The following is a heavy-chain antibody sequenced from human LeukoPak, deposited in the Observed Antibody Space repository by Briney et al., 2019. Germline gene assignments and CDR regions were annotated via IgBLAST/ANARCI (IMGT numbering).Heavy chain of an antibody. CDR1: GFTFSSYS. CDR2: ISSSSSTI. J-gene: IGHJ4*02. Sequence: GGSLRLSCAASGFTFSSYSMNWVRQAPGKGLEWVSYISSSSSTIYYADSVKGRFTISRDNAKNSLYLQMNSLRAEDTAVYYYARSMITFGGVIPYWGQGTLVTVSS. D-gene: IGHD3-16*01. V-gene: IGHV3-48*04. CDR3: ARSMITFGGVIPY.